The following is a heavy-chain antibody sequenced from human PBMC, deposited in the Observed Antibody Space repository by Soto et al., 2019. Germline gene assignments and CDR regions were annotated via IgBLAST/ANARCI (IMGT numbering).Heavy chain of an antibody. Sequence: SETLSLTCTVSGGSISSSSYYWGWIRQPPGKGLEWIGSIYYSGSTYYNPSLKSRVTISVDTSKDQFSLKLSSVTAADTAVYYCARELFGGVIVIPRYFDYWGQGTLVTVSS. CDR3: ARELFGGVIVIPRYFDY. CDR2: IYYSGST. D-gene: IGHD3-16*02. J-gene: IGHJ4*02. CDR1: GGSISSSSYY. V-gene: IGHV4-39*02.